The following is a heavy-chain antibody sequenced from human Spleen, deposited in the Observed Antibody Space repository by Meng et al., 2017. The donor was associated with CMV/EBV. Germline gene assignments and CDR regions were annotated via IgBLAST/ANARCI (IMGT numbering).Heavy chain of an antibody. D-gene: IGHD6-13*01. Sequence: GESLKISCAAPGFTFSSYSMNWVRQAPGKGLEWVSSISSSSSYIYYADSVKGRFTISRDNAKNSLYLQMNSLRAEDTAVYYCASRSSSWNDAFDIWGQGTMVTVSS. CDR2: ISSSSSYI. V-gene: IGHV3-21*01. CDR3: ASRSSSWNDAFDI. J-gene: IGHJ3*02. CDR1: GFTFSSYS.